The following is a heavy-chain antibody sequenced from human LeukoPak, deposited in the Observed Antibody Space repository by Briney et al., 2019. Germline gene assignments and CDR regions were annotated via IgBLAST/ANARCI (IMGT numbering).Heavy chain of an antibody. V-gene: IGHV1-2*06. CDR2: INPNSGGT. CDR1: GYTFTGYY. CDR3: ARDRSNNHYYHSNLSLRSGFDY. J-gene: IGHJ4*02. D-gene: IGHD3-22*01. Sequence: GASVKVSCLASGYTFTGYYMHWVRPAPGQGLAWMGLINPNSGGTNYAQKFQGRVTMTRDTSISTAYMELSRLRSDDTAVYYCARDRSNNHYYHSNLSLRSGFDYWGQGTLVTVSS.